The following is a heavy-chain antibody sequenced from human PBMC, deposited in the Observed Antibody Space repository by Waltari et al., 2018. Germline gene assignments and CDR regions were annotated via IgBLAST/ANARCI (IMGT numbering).Heavy chain of an antibody. Sequence: VKLLESGGDLVQPGGFLRLSCATSGFTFSHLAMTWVRQAPGKGLQWVSSISVRGGATYYAASLKGRFTISRDNRENTLFLQMDNLRVDDTALYYCAKDAHQQNLAVAGLDSWGQGTLVTVSS. CDR1: GFTFSHLA. J-gene: IGHJ4*02. V-gene: IGHV3-23*01. D-gene: IGHD6-19*01. CDR3: AKDAHQQNLAVAGLDS. CDR2: ISVRGGAT.